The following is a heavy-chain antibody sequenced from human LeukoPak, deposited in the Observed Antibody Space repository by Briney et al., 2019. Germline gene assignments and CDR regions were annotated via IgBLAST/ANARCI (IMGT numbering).Heavy chain of an antibody. V-gene: IGHV3-64D*09. J-gene: IGHJ4*02. CDR2: ISSNGAST. D-gene: IGHD5-18*01. Sequence: PGGSLRLSSSASRFTLSNDAMHWVRPAPGQGLEFLSAISSNGASTHYADSVKGRFTISRDNSENTLCLQMSSLRAEDTSVYYCVKDFSLGIQLWLHFDYWGQGTLVTVSS. CDR3: VKDFSLGIQLWLHFDY. CDR1: RFTLSNDA.